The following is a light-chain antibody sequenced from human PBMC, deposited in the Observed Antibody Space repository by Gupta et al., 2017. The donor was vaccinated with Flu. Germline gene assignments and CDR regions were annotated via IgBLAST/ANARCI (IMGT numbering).Light chain of an antibody. CDR2: DAS. J-gene: IGKJ2*01. Sequence: EVVLTQSPVTLSLSPGERVTLSCSASQSVNLFLAWYQQRPGQPPRLLINDASTRATGIPARFSGSGYGTDFTLTINSREPEDFAVYYCQQRSNWPYTFGQGTXVEI. CDR3: QQRSNWPYT. CDR1: QSVNLF. V-gene: IGKV3-11*01.